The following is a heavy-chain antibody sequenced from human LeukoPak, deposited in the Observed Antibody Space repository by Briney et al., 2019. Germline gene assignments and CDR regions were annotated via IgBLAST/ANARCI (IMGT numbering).Heavy chain of an antibody. D-gene: IGHD3-3*01. V-gene: IGHV4-61*02. CDR1: GGSISSGSYY. CDR2: IYTSGST. Sequence: SETLSLTCTVSGGSISSGSYYWRWIRQPAGKGLEWLGRIYTSGSTNYNPSLKSRVTISVDTSKNQFSLKLSSVTAADTAVYYCASAYYDFWSGYYTDYWGQGTLVTVSS. CDR3: ASAYYDFWSGYYTDY. J-gene: IGHJ4*02.